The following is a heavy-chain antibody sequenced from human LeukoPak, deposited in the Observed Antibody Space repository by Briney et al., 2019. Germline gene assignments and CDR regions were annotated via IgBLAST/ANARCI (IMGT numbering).Heavy chain of an antibody. CDR2: ISGSGGST. CDR1: GFTFSSYA. CDR3: AKDTLMGFKPPRGGNSFDY. J-gene: IGHJ4*02. D-gene: IGHD4-23*01. Sequence: GGSLRLSCAASGFTFSSYAMSWVRQAPGKGLEWVSAISGSGGSTYYADSVKGRFTISRDNSKNTLYLQMNSLRAEDTAVYYCAKDTLMGFKPPRGGNSFDYWGQGTLVTVSS. V-gene: IGHV3-23*01.